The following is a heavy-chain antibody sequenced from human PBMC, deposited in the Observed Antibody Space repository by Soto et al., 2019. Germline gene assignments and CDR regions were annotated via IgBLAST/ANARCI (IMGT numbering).Heavy chain of an antibody. Sequence: SQTLSLTCAISGDSVSSNSAAWSWVRQSPSRGLEWLGRTFYRSKWYNDYAVSVKGRITINPDTSKNLFSLQLNSVTPEDTAVYYCAKEGGNHYYYYAMDVWGQGTTVTVSS. V-gene: IGHV6-1*01. CDR2: TFYRSKWYN. D-gene: IGHD1-26*01. CDR1: GDSVSSNSAA. J-gene: IGHJ6*02. CDR3: AKEGGNHYYYYAMDV.